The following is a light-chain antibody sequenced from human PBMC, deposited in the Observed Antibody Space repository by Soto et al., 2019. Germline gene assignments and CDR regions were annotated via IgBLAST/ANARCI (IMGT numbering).Light chain of an antibody. J-gene: IGKJ1*01. CDR1: QSLLHTDGYNY. V-gene: IGKV2-28*01. Sequence: DIVMTQSPLSLPVTPGEPASISCRSSQSLLHTDGYNYLDWFLQKPGQSPQLLIYVASNRASGVPDRFSGSGSGTDFTLKISRVVAEDVGVYYCMQSLQTPRTFGQGTKVEI. CDR3: MQSLQTPRT. CDR2: VAS.